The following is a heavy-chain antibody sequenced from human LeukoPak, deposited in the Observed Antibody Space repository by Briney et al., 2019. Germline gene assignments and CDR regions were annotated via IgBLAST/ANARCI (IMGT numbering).Heavy chain of an antibody. V-gene: IGHV3-30*04. CDR1: GFTFSSYA. Sequence: PGGSLRLSCAASGFTFSSYAMHWVRQAPGKGLEWVAVISYDGSNKYYADSVKGRFTISRDNSKNTLYLQMNSLRAEDTAVYYCARDYYYGSGRTFDYSGQGTLVTVSS. CDR2: ISYDGSNK. CDR3: ARDYYYGSGRTFDY. D-gene: IGHD3-10*01. J-gene: IGHJ4*02.